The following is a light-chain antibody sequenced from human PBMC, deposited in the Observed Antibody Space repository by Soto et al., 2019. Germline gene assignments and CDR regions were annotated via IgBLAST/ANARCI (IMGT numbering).Light chain of an antibody. CDR1: QSVSSN. Sequence: EIVVTQSPATLSVSPGERATLSCRASQSVSSNFAWYQQKPGQAPRLLIYGASNRATGIPARFSGSGSGTDFTLNISSLQSEDFAVYYCQQYNNWPTFGQGTKVEIK. J-gene: IGKJ1*01. CDR3: QQYNNWPT. V-gene: IGKV3-15*01. CDR2: GAS.